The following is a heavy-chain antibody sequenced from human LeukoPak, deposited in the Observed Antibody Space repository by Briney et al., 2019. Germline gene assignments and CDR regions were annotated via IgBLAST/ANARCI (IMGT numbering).Heavy chain of an antibody. CDR3: ARGVHYGDSGGGYHFDY. CDR2: IYHSGST. V-gene: IGHV4-4*02. Sequence: PSETLSLTCAVSGGSISSSNWWSWVRQPPGKGLEWIGEIYHSGSTNYNPSLKSRVTISVDTSKNQFSLKLSSVTAADTAVYYCARGVHYGDSGGGYHFDYWGQGTLVTVSS. CDR1: GGSISSSNW. J-gene: IGHJ4*02. D-gene: IGHD4-17*01.